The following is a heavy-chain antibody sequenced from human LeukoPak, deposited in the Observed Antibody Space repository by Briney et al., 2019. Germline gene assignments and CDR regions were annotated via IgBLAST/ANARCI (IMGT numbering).Heavy chain of an antibody. CDR2: IYYSGST. J-gene: IGHJ4*02. CDR1: GVSISSYY. V-gene: IGHV4-59*01. D-gene: IGHD3-22*01. Sequence: SETLSLTCTVSGVSISSYYWSWTRQPPGKGLEWIGYIYYSGSTNYNPSLKSRVTISVDTSKNQFSLKLSSVTAADTAVYYCARWDYYDSSGYKYWGQGTLVTVSS. CDR3: ARWDYYDSSGYKY.